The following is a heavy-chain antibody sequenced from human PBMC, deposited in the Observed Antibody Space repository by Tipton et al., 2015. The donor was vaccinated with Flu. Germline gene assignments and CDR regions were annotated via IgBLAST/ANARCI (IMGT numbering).Heavy chain of an antibody. CDR3: ARRDFSNYVSEPKNWFDP. Sequence: TLSLTCAVSGDSIRGPYYWGWVRLPPGKGLEWIGNIFHTGTIYYNPSLKSRLTLSVDRSKNQFSLKLTSVTAADTAVYFCARRDFSNYVSEPKNWFDPWGPGVLVSVSS. J-gene: IGHJ5*02. CDR1: GDSIRGPYY. V-gene: IGHV4-38-2*01. D-gene: IGHD4-11*01. CDR2: IFHTGTI.